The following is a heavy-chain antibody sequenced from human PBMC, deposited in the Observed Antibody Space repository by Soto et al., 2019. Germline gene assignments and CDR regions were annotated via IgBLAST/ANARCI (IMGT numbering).Heavy chain of an antibody. CDR1: GGSFSGYY. V-gene: IGHV4-34*01. J-gene: IGHJ4*02. Sequence: SETLSLTCAVYGGSFSGYYWSWIRQPPGKGLEWIGEINHSGSTNYNPSLKSRVTISVDTSKNQFSLKLSSVTAADTAVYYCARYSSSSRGPFDYWGQGTLVTVSS. CDR3: ARYSSSSRGPFDY. CDR2: INHSGST. D-gene: IGHD6-6*01.